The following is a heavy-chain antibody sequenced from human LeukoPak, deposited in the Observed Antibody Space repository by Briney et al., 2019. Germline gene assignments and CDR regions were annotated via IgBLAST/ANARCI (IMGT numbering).Heavy chain of an antibody. CDR1: GCTFRSYT. D-gene: IGHD4-11*01. J-gene: IGHJ4*02. CDR3: ARDHYGNYTPRYFDY. CDR2: IIPILGIA. Sequence: ASVKVSCKASGCTFRSYTIRWVRPAAGQGLEWMGRIIPILGIANYAQKFQGRVTIPADKSTSTAYMELSSLRSEDTAVYYCARDHYGNYTPRYFDYWGQGTLVTVSS. V-gene: IGHV1-69*04.